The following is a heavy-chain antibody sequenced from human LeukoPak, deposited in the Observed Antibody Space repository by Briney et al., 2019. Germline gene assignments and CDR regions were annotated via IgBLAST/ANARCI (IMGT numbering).Heavy chain of an antibody. CDR1: GGSFSGYY. CDR2: INHSGST. Sequence: SATLSLTCAVYGGSFSGYYWSWIRQPPGKGLEWIGEINHSGSTNYNPSLKRRVTISVDTSKNQFSLKLSSVTAADTAVYYCARAWRIAVAGRLDYWGQGTLVTVSS. J-gene: IGHJ4*02. D-gene: IGHD6-19*01. V-gene: IGHV4-34*01. CDR3: ARAWRIAVAGRLDY.